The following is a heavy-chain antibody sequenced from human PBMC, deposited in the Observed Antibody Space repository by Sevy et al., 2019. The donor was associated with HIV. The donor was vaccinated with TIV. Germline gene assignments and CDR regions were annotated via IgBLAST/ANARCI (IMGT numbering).Heavy chain of an antibody. Sequence: GWSLRLSCTTSGFTFSYSGMHWVRQAPGKGLEWVTFIQYDGRNTHYADSVKGRFTISRDNSKNTLYLQMNSLRGDDTAVYYCAKNTAAVGTGGFDYWGQGALVTVSS. D-gene: IGHD6-13*01. V-gene: IGHV3-30*02. CDR1: GFTFSYSG. CDR2: IQYDGRNT. J-gene: IGHJ4*02. CDR3: AKNTAAVGTGGFDY.